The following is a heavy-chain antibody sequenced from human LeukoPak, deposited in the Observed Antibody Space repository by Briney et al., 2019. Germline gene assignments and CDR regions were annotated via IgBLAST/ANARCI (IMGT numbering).Heavy chain of an antibody. Sequence: SETLSLTCTVSGGSISSSSYYWGWIRQPPGKGLEWIGSIYYSGSTYYNPSLKSRVTISVDTSKNQFSLKLSSVTAADTAVYYCASFDGAYYFDYWGQGTLVTVSS. V-gene: IGHV4-39*07. J-gene: IGHJ4*02. CDR2: IYYSGST. D-gene: IGHD3-9*01. CDR1: GGSISSSSYY. CDR3: ASFDGAYYFDY.